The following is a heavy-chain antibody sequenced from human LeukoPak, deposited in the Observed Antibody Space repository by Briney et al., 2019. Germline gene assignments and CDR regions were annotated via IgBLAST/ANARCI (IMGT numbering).Heavy chain of an antibody. J-gene: IGHJ4*02. V-gene: IGHV4-38-2*01. CDR3: ARVGYGSGSPDRFDY. D-gene: IGHD3-10*01. CDR1: GYSICSGYY. CDR2: IYHSGST. Sequence: PSETLSLTCAVSGYSICSGYYWGWVRQPPGKGLEWIGSIYHSGSTYYNPSLKSRVTISVGTSKNQFSLKLSSVTAADTAVYYCARVGYGSGSPDRFDYWGQGTLVTVSS.